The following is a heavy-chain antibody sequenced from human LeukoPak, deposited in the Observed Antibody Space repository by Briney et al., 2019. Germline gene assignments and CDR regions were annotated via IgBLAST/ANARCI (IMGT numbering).Heavy chain of an antibody. Sequence: PGRSLRLSCAASGFTFSTYGMHWVRQAPGKGLEWVAVIWYDGSNKYYADSVKSRFTISRDNSKNTLYLQMNSLRAEDTAVYYCARNSGSQAMDTWGQGTMVTVSS. J-gene: IGHJ3*02. D-gene: IGHD1-26*01. CDR3: ARNSGSQAMDT. CDR1: GFTFSTYG. V-gene: IGHV3-33*08. CDR2: IWYDGSNK.